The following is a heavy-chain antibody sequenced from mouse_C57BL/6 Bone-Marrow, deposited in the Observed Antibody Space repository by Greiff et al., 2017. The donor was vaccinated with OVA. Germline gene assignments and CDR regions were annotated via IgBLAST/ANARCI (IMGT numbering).Heavy chain of an antibody. CDR2: IHPNSGST. CDR1: GYTFTSYW. J-gene: IGHJ4*01. CDR3: ARYTTVVGDAMDD. D-gene: IGHD1-1*01. Sequence: QVQLQQPGAELVKPGASVKLSCKASGYTFTSYWMHWVKQRPGQGLEWIGMIHPNSGSTNYNEKFKSKATLTVDKSSSTAYMQLSSLTSEDSAVYYCARYTTVVGDAMDDWGKGTSVTVSS. V-gene: IGHV1-64*01.